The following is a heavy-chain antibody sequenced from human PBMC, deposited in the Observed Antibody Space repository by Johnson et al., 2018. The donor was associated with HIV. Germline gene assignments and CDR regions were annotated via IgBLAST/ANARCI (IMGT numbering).Heavy chain of an antibody. V-gene: IGHV3-30*04. J-gene: IGHJ3*02. Sequence: QVQLVESGGGVVQPGGSLRLSCAASGFTFNTYAMHWVRQAPGTGLEWVAVISYDGSNKYYADSVKGRFTISRDNSKNTLYLQMNSLRAEDTAVYYCARFDEGWTAFDIWGQGTMVTVSS. CDR1: GFTFNTYA. D-gene: IGHD2-15*01. CDR3: ARFDEGWTAFDI. CDR2: ISYDGSNK.